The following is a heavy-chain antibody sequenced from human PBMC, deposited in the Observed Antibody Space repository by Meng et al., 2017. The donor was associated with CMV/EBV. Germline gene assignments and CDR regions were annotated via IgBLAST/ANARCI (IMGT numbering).Heavy chain of an antibody. CDR3: ARDSAVGATTFDY. CDR1: GYTFTSYG. Sequence: QVQLGQSGVGVQKPGASVKVPCKGSGYTFTSYGISWVRQAPGQGLEWMGWISAYNGNTNYAQKLQGRVTMTTDTSTSTAYMELGSLRSDDTAVYYCARDSAVGATTFDYWGQGTLVTVSS. J-gene: IGHJ4*02. CDR2: ISAYNGNT. V-gene: IGHV1-18*01. D-gene: IGHD1-26*01.